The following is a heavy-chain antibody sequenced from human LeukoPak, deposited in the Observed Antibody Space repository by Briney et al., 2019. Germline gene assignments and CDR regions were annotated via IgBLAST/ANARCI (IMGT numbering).Heavy chain of an antibody. CDR2: IYYSGST. CDR1: GGSISTSSYY. Sequence: SETLALTCTVSGGSISTSSYYWGWIRQPPGKGLEWIGNIYYSGSTYYNPSLKSRVTISVDTSKNQFPLKLSSVTAADTAVYYCAREGGIDYYDSSGYKPFDYWGQGTLVTVSS. CDR3: AREGGIDYYDSSGYKPFDY. J-gene: IGHJ4*02. D-gene: IGHD3-22*01. V-gene: IGHV4-39*06.